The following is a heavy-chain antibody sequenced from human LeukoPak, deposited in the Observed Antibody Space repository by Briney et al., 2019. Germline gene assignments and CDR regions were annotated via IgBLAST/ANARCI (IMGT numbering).Heavy chain of an antibody. J-gene: IGHJ5*02. Sequence: GGSLRLSCAASGFTFSTYSMHWVRQAPGKGLEWVSSITGSSNYIYYADSVKGRFTISRDNAKNSLYLQMNSLRAEDTAVYYCARDIRDQFDPWGQGTLVTVSS. CDR1: GFTFSTYS. V-gene: IGHV3-21*01. CDR3: ARDIRDQFDP. CDR2: ITGSSNYI.